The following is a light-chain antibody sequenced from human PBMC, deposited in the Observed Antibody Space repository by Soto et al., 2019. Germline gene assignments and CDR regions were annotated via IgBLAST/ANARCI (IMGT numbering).Light chain of an antibody. CDR1: QSISRY. CDR2: TAS. V-gene: IGKV1-39*01. J-gene: IGKJ2*01. CDR3: QQSYSNRT. Sequence: DIQMTQSPSSLSASVGDRVTITCRASQSISRYLNWYQQKPGKAPKLLIYTASSLQSGVPSRFSGSGSGTDFTFTISSLQPEDFATYYCQQSYSNRTFGQGTKLEI.